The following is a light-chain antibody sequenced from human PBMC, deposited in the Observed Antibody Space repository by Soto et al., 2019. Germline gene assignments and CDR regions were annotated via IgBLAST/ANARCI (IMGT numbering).Light chain of an antibody. V-gene: IGKV3-15*01. Sequence: DIVLTQSPGTLSLSPGQRATLSCRASQSISSSFLAWYQQKPGQAPRLLIYGAFTRATGIPARFSGSGSGTEFTLTISSLQSEDFGVYYCQQYNSWPQTFGQGTKVDIK. J-gene: IGKJ1*01. CDR2: GAF. CDR3: QQYNSWPQT. CDR1: QSISSS.